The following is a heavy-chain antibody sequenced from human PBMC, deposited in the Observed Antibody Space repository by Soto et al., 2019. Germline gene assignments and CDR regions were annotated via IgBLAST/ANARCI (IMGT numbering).Heavy chain of an antibody. D-gene: IGHD3-10*01. CDR1: GYTFTSYG. CDR2: ISAYNGNT. CDR3: ARSSKRNYYYGMAV. V-gene: IGHV1-18*01. Sequence: ASVKVSCKVSGYTFTSYGISWVRQAPGQGLEWMGWISAYNGNTNYAQKLQGRVTMTTDTSTSTACMELRSLRSDDTAVYYCARSSKRNYYYGMAVWGQGTTVTVSS. J-gene: IGHJ6*02.